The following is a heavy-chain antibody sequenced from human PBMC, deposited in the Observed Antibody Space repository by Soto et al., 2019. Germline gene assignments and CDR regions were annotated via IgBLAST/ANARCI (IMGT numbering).Heavy chain of an antibody. CDR2: ISGSGGST. CDR3: AKGSYGSGSYSWYFDL. V-gene: IGHV3-23*01. J-gene: IGHJ2*01. CDR1: GFTFSSYA. D-gene: IGHD3-10*01. Sequence: EVQLLESGGGLVQPGGSLRLSCAASGFTFSSYAMSWVRQAPGKGLEWVSAISGSGGSTYYADSVKGRFTISRDNSKSTLYLQMNRLRAEDTAVYYCAKGSYGSGSYSWYFDLWGRGTLVTVSS.